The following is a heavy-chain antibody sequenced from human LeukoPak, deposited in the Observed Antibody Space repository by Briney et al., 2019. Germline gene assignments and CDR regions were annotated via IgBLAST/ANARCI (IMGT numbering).Heavy chain of an antibody. CDR3: ARISYYDSSGYLPPPHFDY. Sequence: GASVTVTCKASGYTFTGYYMHWVRQAPGQGLEWMGWINPNSGGTNYAQKFQGRVTMTRDTSISTAYMELSRLRSDDTAVYYCARISYYDSSGYLPPPHFDYWGQGTLVTVSS. CDR1: GYTFTGYY. V-gene: IGHV1-2*02. J-gene: IGHJ4*02. D-gene: IGHD3-22*01. CDR2: INPNSGGT.